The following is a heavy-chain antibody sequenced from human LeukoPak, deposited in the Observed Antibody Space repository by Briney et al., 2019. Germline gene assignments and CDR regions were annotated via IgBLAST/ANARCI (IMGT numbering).Heavy chain of an antibody. CDR3: ANDRATLTLDYFYGMDV. CDR1: GFTFSTYG. D-gene: IGHD2/OR15-2a*01. Sequence: GGSLRLSRAASGFTFSTYGIHWVRQAPGKGLEWVAVISYDGTNEHYADYVKGRFTISRDNSKNTLFLQMNSLRAEDTAVYFCANDRATLTLDYFYGMDVWGQGTTVTVSS. J-gene: IGHJ6*02. V-gene: IGHV3-30*18. CDR2: ISYDGTNE.